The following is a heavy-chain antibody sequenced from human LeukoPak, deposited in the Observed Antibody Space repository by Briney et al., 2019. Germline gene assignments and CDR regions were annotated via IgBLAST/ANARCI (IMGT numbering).Heavy chain of an antibody. V-gene: IGHV4-59*08. CDR2: IYYSGTT. D-gene: IGHD1-1*01. J-gene: IGHJ4*02. CDR3: ARHTGNWNPFDY. CDR1: GDSISSYY. Sequence: PSETLSLTCTVSGDSISSYYWSWIRQPPGKGLEWIGYIYYSGTTNYNPSLKSRVTISVDTSKNQFSLKLNSVTAADTAVYYCARHTGNWNPFDYWGQGTLVTVSS.